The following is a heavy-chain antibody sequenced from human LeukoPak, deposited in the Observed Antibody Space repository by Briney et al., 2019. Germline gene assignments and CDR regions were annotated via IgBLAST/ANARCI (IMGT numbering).Heavy chain of an antibody. V-gene: IGHV4-59*01. D-gene: IGHD3-10*01. CDR3: ARGVRGVFNYYMDV. Sequence: SETLSLTCTVSGGSISSYYWSWIRQPPGKGLEWTGYIYYSGSTNYNPSLKSRVTISVDTSKNQFSLKLSSVTAADTAVYYCARGVRGVFNYYMDVWGKGTTVTISS. CDR2: IYYSGST. CDR1: GGSISSYY. J-gene: IGHJ6*03.